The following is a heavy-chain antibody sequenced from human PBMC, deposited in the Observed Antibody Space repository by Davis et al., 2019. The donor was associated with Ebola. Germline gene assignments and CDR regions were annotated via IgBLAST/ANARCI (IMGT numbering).Heavy chain of an antibody. D-gene: IGHD2-2*01. CDR1: GGSISSGDYY. Sequence: SETLSLTCTVSGGSISSGDYYWSWIRQPPGKGLEWIGYIYYSGSTYYNPSLKSRVTISVDTSKNQFSLKLSSVTAADTAVYYCARGALVVPAATKYNWFDPWGQGTLVTVSS. V-gene: IGHV4-30-4*01. J-gene: IGHJ5*02. CDR3: ARGALVVPAATKYNWFDP. CDR2: IYYSGST.